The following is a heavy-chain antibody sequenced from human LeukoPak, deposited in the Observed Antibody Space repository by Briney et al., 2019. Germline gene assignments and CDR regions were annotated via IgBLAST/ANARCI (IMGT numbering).Heavy chain of an antibody. V-gene: IGHV3-20*04. CDR3: AKDGNYDILTGHGDAFDI. D-gene: IGHD3-9*01. J-gene: IGHJ3*02. CDR2: INWNGGCT. Sequence: GGSLRLSCAASGFTFDDYGMSWVRQAPGKGLVWVSGINWNGGCTGYADSVKGRFTISRDNAKNSLYLQMNSLRAEDTALYYCAKDGNYDILTGHGDAFDIWGQGTMVTVSS. CDR1: GFTFDDYG.